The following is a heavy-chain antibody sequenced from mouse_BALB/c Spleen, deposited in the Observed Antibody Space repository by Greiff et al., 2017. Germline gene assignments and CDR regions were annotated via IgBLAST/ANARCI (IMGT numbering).Heavy chain of an antibody. CDR3: AHTTVGAYYDAMDY. CDR1: GFNIKDTY. V-gene: IGHV14-3*02. D-gene: IGHD1-1*01. CDR2: IDAANGNT. J-gene: IGHJ4*01. Sequence: VQLKQSGAELVKPGASVKLSCTASGFNIKDTYMHWVKQRPEQGLEWIGRIDAANGNTKYDPKFQGKATITADTSSNTAYLQLSSLTSEDTAVYYCAHTTVGAYYDAMDYWGQGTSVTVSS.